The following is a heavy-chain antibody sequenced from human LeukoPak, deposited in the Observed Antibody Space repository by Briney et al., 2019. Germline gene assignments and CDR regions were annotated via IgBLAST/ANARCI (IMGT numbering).Heavy chain of an antibody. CDR1: GCTFSSYS. J-gene: IGHJ4*02. V-gene: IGHV3-48*01. Sequence: GGSLRLSCAASGCTFSSYSMNWVHQAPGKGLEWVSYISSSSSTIYHADSVKGRFTISRDNAKNSLYLQMNSLRAEDTAVYYCAREPTYYDFWSGYSWFDYWGQGTLVTVSS. CDR3: AREPTYYDFWSGYSWFDY. D-gene: IGHD3-3*01. CDR2: ISSSSSTI.